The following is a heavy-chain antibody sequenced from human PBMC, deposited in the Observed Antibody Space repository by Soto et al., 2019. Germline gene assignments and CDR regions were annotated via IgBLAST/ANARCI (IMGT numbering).Heavy chain of an antibody. J-gene: IGHJ4*02. CDR3: PRYGNNADCRYLDYFCY. CDR2: VYFTGTT. Sequence: SETLSLTCTVSGGSVSNGMYYWGWIRQPPGKGLEWIGNVYFTGTTIYNPSLKSRVTMSVDTYKDQFFLKLTSVTAADTAVYYCPRYGNNADCRYLDYFCYWGRGTLVTVSS. V-gene: IGHV4-61*01. CDR1: GGSVSNGMYY. D-gene: IGHD2-21*02.